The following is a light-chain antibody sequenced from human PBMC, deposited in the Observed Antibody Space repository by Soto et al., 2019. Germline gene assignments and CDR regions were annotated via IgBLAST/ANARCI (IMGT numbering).Light chain of an antibody. V-gene: IGLV1-47*02. J-gene: IGLJ1*01. CDR3: AAWDDNLSTYV. Sequence: QSVLTQPPSASVTPGQRVSISCSGYSSSIGTNFVYWYQQLPGTAPKVLIHTNNQRPSGVIDRFSGSKSGTSGSLAISGLRSEDEVDYYCAAWDDNLSTYVFGSGTKVTV. CDR1: SSSIGTNF. CDR2: TNN.